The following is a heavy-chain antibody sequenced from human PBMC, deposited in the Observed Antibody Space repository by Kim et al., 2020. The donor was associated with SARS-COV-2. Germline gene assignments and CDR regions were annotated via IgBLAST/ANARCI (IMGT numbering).Heavy chain of an antibody. CDR3: TRDKELERGGYYYYGMDV. V-gene: IGHV3-49*04. J-gene: IGHJ6*02. Sequence: GGSLRLSCTASGFTFGDYAMSWVRQAPGKGLEWVGFIRSKAYGGTTEYAASVKGRFTISRDDSKSIAYLQMNSLKTEDTAVYYCTRDKELERGGYYYYGMDVWGQGTTVTVSS. CDR1: GFTFGDYA. CDR2: IRSKAYGGTT. D-gene: IGHD1-1*01.